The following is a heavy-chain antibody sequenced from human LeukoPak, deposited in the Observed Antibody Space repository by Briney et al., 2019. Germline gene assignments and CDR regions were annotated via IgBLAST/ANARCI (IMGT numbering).Heavy chain of an antibody. CDR1: GGSFSGYY. CDR3: ARRPGYSSSWYRLRLDY. CDR2: INHSGST. V-gene: IGHV4-34*01. Sequence: SETPSLTCAVYGGSFSGYYWSWIRQPPGKGLEWIGEINHSGSTNYNPSLKSRVTISVDTSKNQFSLKLSSVTAADTAVYYCARRPGYSSSWYRLRLDYWGQGTLVTVSS. D-gene: IGHD6-13*01. J-gene: IGHJ4*02.